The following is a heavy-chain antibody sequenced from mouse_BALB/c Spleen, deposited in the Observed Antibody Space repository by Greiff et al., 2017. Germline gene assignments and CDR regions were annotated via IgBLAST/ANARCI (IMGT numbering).Heavy chain of an antibody. CDR3: ARPFYDYDSWFAY. J-gene: IGHJ3*01. CDR2: IWAGGST. V-gene: IGHV2-9*02. D-gene: IGHD2-4*01. Sequence: QVQLKESGPGLVAPSQSLSITCTVSGFSLTSYGVHWVRQPPGKGLEWLGVIWAGGSTNYNSALMSRLSISKDNSKSQVFLKMNSLQTDDTAMYYCARPFYDYDSWFAYWGQGTLVTVSA. CDR1: GFSLTSYG.